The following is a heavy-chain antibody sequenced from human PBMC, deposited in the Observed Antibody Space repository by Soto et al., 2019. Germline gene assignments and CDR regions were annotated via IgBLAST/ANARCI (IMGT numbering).Heavy chain of an antibody. Sequence: GGSLRLSCAASGFTFSSYAMHWVRQAPGKGLEWVAVISYDGSNKYYADSVEGRFTISRDNSKNTLYLQMNSLRAEDTAVYYCARSSGQQLWFNFDYWGQGTLVTVSS. J-gene: IGHJ4*02. CDR2: ISYDGSNK. CDR3: ARSSGQQLWFNFDY. CDR1: GFTFSSYA. D-gene: IGHD5-18*01. V-gene: IGHV3-30-3*01.